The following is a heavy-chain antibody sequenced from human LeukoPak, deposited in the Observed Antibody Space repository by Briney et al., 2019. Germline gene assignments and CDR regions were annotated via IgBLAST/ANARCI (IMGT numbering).Heavy chain of an antibody. CDR2: ISSSSSYI. CDR1: GFTFSSYS. J-gene: IGHJ4*02. V-gene: IGHV3-21*04. Sequence: GGSLILSCAASGFTFSSYSMNWVRQAPGKGLEWVSSISSSSSYIYYADSVKGRFTISRDNSKNTLYLQMNSLRAEDTAVYYCAKDRKTSSGSLDYWGQGTLVTVSS. CDR3: AKDRKTSSGSLDY. D-gene: IGHD3-10*01.